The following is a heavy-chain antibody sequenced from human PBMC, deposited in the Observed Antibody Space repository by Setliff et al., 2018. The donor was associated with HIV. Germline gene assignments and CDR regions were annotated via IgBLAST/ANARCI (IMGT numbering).Heavy chain of an antibody. CDR2: ISGSGSTT. CDR1: GFTFTSYA. V-gene: IGHV3-48*04. J-gene: IGHJ4*02. D-gene: IGHD6-13*01. Sequence: GGSLRLSCAASGFTFTSYAMNWVRQAPGKGLEWVSSISGSGSTTYYADSVKGRLTISRDNAKNSLYLQMNSLRAEDTAVYYCARGPLSSSWGQGTLVTVSS. CDR3: ARGPLSSS.